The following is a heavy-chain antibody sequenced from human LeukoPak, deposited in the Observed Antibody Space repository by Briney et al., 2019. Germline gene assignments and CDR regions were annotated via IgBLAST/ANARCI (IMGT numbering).Heavy chain of an antibody. J-gene: IGHJ4*02. V-gene: IGHV3-30*02. CDR2: TYYHERNS. D-gene: IGHD3-10*01. Sequence: PGGFLRLSCAASGFTFSNYDMHWVRQAPGKELEWVAFTYYHERNSLYADSVKGRFTISRDNSKNALYLQMNNLRTEDTAVYYCAKDAVRVCDLWGRGT. CDR3: AKDAVRVCDL. CDR1: GFTFSNYD.